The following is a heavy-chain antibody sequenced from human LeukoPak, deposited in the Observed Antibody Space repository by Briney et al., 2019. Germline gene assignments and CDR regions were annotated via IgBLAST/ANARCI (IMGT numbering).Heavy chain of an antibody. D-gene: IGHD3-10*01. V-gene: IGHV6-1*01. J-gene: IGHJ4*02. CDR2: AYYRSKWFI. Sequence: SQTLSLTCAISGDSVSGSPAVWNSIRQSPSRGLEWLGRAYYRSKWFIDYALSVKARITITQDTSKNKSSLQLYAVSAQDSVVYYCARGAVRGGTNFDYWGQGTLVTVSS. CDR3: ARGAVRGGTNFDY. CDR1: GDSVSGSPAV.